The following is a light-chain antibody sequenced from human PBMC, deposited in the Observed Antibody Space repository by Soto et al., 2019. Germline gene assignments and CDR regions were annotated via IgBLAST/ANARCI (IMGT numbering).Light chain of an antibody. CDR1: QSISTW. J-gene: IGKJ2*01. V-gene: IGKV1-5*03. Sequence: DIQMTQSPSTLSASVGDRVTITCRASQSISTWLAWYQQKPGKAPKLLIYNASSLASGVPSRFSGSGSGTDFTLTISSLQPDDFATYYCQQYNSHSSFGQGTKLEIK. CDR2: NAS. CDR3: QQYNSHSS.